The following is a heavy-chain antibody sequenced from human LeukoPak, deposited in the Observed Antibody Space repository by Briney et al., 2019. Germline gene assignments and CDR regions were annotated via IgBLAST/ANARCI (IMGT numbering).Heavy chain of an antibody. CDR3: ARGGSLAAAPHLYYFDY. CDR1: GYTFANYY. CDR2: INPVGGST. J-gene: IGHJ4*02. V-gene: IGHV1-46*01. Sequence: ASVKVSCKSSGYTFANYYLHWVREAPGQGLEWMGIINPVGGSTTYTQKFQGRVTMTRDTSTSTIYMDLSSLRSEDTAMYYCARGGSLAAAPHLYYFDYWGQGSLVTVSS. D-gene: IGHD6-19*01.